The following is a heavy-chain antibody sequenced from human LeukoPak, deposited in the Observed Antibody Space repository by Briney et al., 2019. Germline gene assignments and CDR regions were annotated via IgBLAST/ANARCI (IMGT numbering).Heavy chain of an antibody. Sequence: SQTLSLTCAISGDSVSSNSVGWHWIRQPPSRGLEWLGRTYYRSKWCNDYAVSVKSRITINPDTSKNQFSLQLNSVTPEDTAVYYCARSFNWGWDYWGQGALVTVSS. V-gene: IGHV6-1*01. CDR2: TYYRSKWCN. CDR1: GDSVSSNSVG. J-gene: IGHJ4*02. CDR3: ARSFNWGWDY. D-gene: IGHD7-27*01.